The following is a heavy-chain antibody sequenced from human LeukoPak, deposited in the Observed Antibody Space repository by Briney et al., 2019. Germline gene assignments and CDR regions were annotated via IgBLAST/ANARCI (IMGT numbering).Heavy chain of an antibody. CDR3: ARGPRYSFY. D-gene: IGHD6-13*01. CDR2: IYIDGTT. J-gene: IGHJ4*02. V-gene: IGHV3-53*01. CDR1: GFIVSHNY. Sequence: GGSLRLSCAASGFIVSHNYMTWVRQAPGKGLEWISVIYIDGTTYYADSVKGRFTISRDQANNTLYLQMNTLRDEDTAVYYCARGPRYSFYWGQGALVSVSS.